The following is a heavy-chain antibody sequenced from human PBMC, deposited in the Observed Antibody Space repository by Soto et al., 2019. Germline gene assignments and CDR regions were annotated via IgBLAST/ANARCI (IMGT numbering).Heavy chain of an antibody. J-gene: IGHJ4*02. Sequence: PGGSLRLSCAASGFTFSSYSMNWVRQAPGKGLEWVSSISSSSSYIYYADSVKGRFTISRDNAKNSLYLQMNSLRAEDTAVYYCAGEGCSSTSCYRHWGQGTLVTVSS. V-gene: IGHV3-21*01. D-gene: IGHD2-2*02. CDR2: ISSSSSYI. CDR3: AGEGCSSTSCYRH. CDR1: GFTFSSYS.